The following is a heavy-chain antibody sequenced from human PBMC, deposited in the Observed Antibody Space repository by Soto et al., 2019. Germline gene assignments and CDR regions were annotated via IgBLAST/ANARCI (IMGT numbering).Heavy chain of an antibody. CDR2: LSGSGATT. J-gene: IGHJ4*02. D-gene: IGHD1-26*01. CDR1: GFAFDDYA. V-gene: IGHV3-23*01. CDR3: AKDAKGASAPYAVDR. Sequence: QLLESGGGLVQPGGSLRLSCTASGFAFDDYAMSWVRQAPGKGLEWVSALSGSGATTYYTHSVKGRFTISRENSETTTFLQMDNLRVEDTVVYYCAKDAKGASAPYAVDRWGQGTLITVSS.